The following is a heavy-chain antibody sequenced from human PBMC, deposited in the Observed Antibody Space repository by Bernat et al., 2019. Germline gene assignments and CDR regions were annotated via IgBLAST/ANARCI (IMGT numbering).Heavy chain of an antibody. J-gene: IGHJ4*02. CDR2: ISWNSGSI. CDR1: GFTFDDYA. Sequence: EVQLLESGGGLVQPGGSLRLSCAASGFTFDDYAMHWVRQAPGKGLEWVSGISWNSGSIGYADSVKGRFTISRDNAKNSLYLQMNSLRAEDTALYYCAKDFRGYSGYDSPDFDYWGQGTLVTVSS. D-gene: IGHD5-12*01. CDR3: AKDFRGYSGYDSPDFDY. V-gene: IGHV3-9*01.